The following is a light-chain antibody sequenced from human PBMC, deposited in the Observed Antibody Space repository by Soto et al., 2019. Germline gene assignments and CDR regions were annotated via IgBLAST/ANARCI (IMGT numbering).Light chain of an antibody. Sequence: QLVLTQPPSVSGAPGQRVTISCTGSSSNIGAGYDVHWYQQLPGTAPKLLIYGNSNRPSGVPDRFSGSKSGTSASLAITALQAEDEADYYCQSYDSSLSGSRVFGTGTKLTVL. CDR3: QSYDSSLSGSRV. CDR1: SSNIGAGYD. J-gene: IGLJ1*01. CDR2: GNS. V-gene: IGLV1-40*01.